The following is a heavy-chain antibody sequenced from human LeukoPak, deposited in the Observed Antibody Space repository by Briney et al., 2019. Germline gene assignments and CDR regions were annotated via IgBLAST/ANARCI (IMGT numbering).Heavy chain of an antibody. CDR3: ARGRAGSGWYYAFDI. CDR1: GGTFSSYA. J-gene: IGHJ3*02. V-gene: IGHV1-69*05. D-gene: IGHD6-19*01. CDR2: IIPIFGTA. Sequence: ASVKVSCKASGGTFSSYAISWVRQAPGQGLEWMGRIIPIFGTANYAQKFQGRVTITTDESTSTAYMELSSLRSEDTAVYYCARGRAGSGWYYAFDIWGQGTMVTVSS.